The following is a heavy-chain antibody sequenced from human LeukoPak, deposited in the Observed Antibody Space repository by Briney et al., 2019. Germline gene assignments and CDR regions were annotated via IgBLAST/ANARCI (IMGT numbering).Heavy chain of an antibody. V-gene: IGHV1-69*04. CDR1: GGTFSSYA. D-gene: IGHD3-16*01. CDR3: ARELVKKGNDPNMGFDY. J-gene: IGHJ4*02. Sequence: SVKVSCKASGGTFSSYAISWVRQAPGQGLEWMGRIIPIFGIANYAQKFQGRVTITADKSTSTAYMELSGLRSEDTAVYYCARELVKKGNDPNMGFDYWGQGTLVTVSS. CDR2: IIPIFGIA.